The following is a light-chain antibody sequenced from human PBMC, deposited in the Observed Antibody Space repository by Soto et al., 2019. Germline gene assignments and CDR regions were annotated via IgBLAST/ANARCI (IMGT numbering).Light chain of an antibody. CDR3: QQSFSAPRT. CDR2: SAS. J-gene: IGKJ2*01. Sequence: DIQMSQSPSSLSASVGDSVTITCRASETIIDYLNWYQQQPGEAPKLLIFSASSLHSGVPSRFRGSGSGTHFTLTISSLQPEDFATYFCQQSFSAPRTFRQGTKLQAK. CDR1: ETIIDY. V-gene: IGKV1-39*01.